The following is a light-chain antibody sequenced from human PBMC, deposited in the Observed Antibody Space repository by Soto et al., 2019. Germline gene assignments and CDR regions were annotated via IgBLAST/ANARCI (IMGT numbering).Light chain of an antibody. J-gene: IGKJ1*01. CDR3: QQSFAVPHT. CDR2: AAS. Sequence: DIQMTQSPSSLSASVGDRVTIDCRANETVSIYLNWYQQKLGKAPNLLIYAASTLQTGVPSRFSGSGSGRDFTLTISSLQPDDFATYHCQQSFAVPHTFGQGTKVEVK. CDR1: ETVSIY. V-gene: IGKV1-39*01.